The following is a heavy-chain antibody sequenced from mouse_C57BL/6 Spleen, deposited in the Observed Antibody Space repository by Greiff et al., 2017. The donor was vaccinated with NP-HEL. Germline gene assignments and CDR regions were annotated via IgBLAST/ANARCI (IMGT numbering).Heavy chain of an antibody. V-gene: IGHV5-4*01. D-gene: IGHD1-1*02. CDR1: GFTFSSYA. CDR2: ISDGGSYT. CDR3: ARDPGWGY. Sequence: EVKVVESGGGLVKPGGSLKLSCAASGFTFSSYAMSWVRQTPEKRLEWVATISDGGSYTYYPDNVKGRFTISRDNAKNNLYLQMSHLKSEDTAMYYCARDPGWGYWGQGTTLTVSS. J-gene: IGHJ2*01.